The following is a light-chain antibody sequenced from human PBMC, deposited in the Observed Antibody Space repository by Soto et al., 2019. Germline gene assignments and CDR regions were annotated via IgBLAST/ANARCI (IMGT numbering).Light chain of an antibody. CDR2: GNS. CDR3: QSYDSSLSGWV. J-gene: IGLJ3*02. V-gene: IGLV1-40*01. Sequence: QPVLTQPPSVSGAPGQRVTISCTGSSSNIGAGYDVHWYQQLPGTAPKLLIYGNSNRPSGVPERFSGSKSGTSASLAITGLLPEDEADYYCQSYDSSLSGWVFGGGTKLTVL. CDR1: SSNIGAGYD.